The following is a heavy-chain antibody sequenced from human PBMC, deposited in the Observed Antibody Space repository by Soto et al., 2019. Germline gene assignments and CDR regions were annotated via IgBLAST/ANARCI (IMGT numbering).Heavy chain of an antibody. CDR1: GGSISSNNW. CDR2: IYHSGST. J-gene: IGHJ4*02. CDR3: ARDSSPDCSSTTCYGAY. V-gene: IGHV4-4*02. Sequence: SETLSLTCAVSGGSISSNNWWSWVRQPPGKGLEWIGEIYHSGSTNYNPSLKSRVTISVDKSKNQFSLKLSSVTAADTAVYYCARDSSPDCSSTTCYGAYWGQGTLVTVSS. D-gene: IGHD2-2*01.